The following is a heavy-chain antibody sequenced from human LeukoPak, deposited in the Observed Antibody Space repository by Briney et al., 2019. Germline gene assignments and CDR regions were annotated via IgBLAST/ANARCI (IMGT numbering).Heavy chain of an antibody. CDR2: IYYSGST. CDR1: GGSISSYY. V-gene: IGHV4-59*01. CDR3: AKSLYSNGDAFDI. J-gene: IGHJ3*02. D-gene: IGHD6-19*01. Sequence: PSETLSLTCTVSGGSISSYYWSWIRQPPGKGLEWIGYIYYSGSTNYNPSLKSRVTISVKTSKNQFSLKLSSVTAADTAVYYCAKSLYSNGDAFDIWGQGTMVTVSS.